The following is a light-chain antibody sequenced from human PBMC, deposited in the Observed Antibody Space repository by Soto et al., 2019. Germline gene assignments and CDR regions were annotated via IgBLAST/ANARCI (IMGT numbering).Light chain of an antibody. J-gene: IGLJ3*02. CDR1: SSNIGAGYD. CDR2: GNN. V-gene: IGLV1-40*01. CDR3: QSYDSSLNGWV. Sequence: QSVLTQPPSVSAAPGQRVTISCTGSSSNIGAGYDVHWYQQLPGTAPKLLIYGNNNRPSGVPDRFSGSKSGTSASLAITGLQAEDEADYYCQSYDSSLNGWVFGGGTKLTVL.